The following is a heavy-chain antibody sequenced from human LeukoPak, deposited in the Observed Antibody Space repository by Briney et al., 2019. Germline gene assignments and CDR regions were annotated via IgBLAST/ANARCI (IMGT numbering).Heavy chain of an antibody. Sequence: PGGSLRLSSAASGFTITVFTTDGVPQAPGKGLEYVSAISSNGGSTYYANSVKGRFTISRDNSKNTLYLQMGSLRAEDMAVYYCARGASDAGVTTCTLYKVFLLWRRETMVTVSS. CDR3: ARGASDAGVTTCTLYKVFLL. V-gene: IGHV3-64*01. J-gene: IGHJ3*01. D-gene: IGHD4-17*01. CDR1: GFTITVFT. CDR2: ISSNGGST.